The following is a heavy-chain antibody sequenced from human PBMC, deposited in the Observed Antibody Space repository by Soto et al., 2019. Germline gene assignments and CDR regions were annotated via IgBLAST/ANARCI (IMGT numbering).Heavy chain of an antibody. Sequence: GGSLRLSCAASGFTVSSNYMSWVRQAPGKGLEWVSVIYSGGSTYYPDSLKGRFTISRDNSKNTLYLQMNSLRAEDTAVYYCARGLSYSNPYYYYYMDVWGKGTTVTVSS. CDR2: IYSGGST. CDR3: ARGLSYSNPYYYYYMDV. D-gene: IGHD4-4*01. J-gene: IGHJ6*03. V-gene: IGHV3-66*01. CDR1: GFTVSSNY.